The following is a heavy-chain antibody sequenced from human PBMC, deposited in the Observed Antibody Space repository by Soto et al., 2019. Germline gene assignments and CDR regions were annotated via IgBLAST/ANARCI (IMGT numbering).Heavy chain of an antibody. V-gene: IGHV3-21*01. CDR2: ITVGSSHI. CDR1: GFPSSAYN. J-gene: IGHJ4*02. CDR3: SRSPEVGVRGAY. Sequence: EVQLVESGGGLVKPGGSLRLSCTGSGFPSSAYNINWVRQAPGKGLEWVSSITVGSSHIYQPNSMKGRFTISRDDAKNSVYLQIDSLRYEDTALYYCSRSPEVGVRGAYWGQGTLVTVSS. D-gene: IGHD3-16*01.